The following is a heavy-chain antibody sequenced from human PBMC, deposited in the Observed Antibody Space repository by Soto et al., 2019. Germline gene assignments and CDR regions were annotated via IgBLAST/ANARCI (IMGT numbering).Heavy chain of an antibody. V-gene: IGHV5-51*01. Sequence: PGESLKISCKGSGYSFTSYWIGWVRQMPGKGLEWMGIIYPGDSDTRYSPSFQGQVTISADKSISTAYLQWSSLKASDTAMYYCARRYCSSTSCPTYFDYWGQGTLVTVSS. CDR2: IYPGDSDT. J-gene: IGHJ4*02. D-gene: IGHD2-2*01. CDR3: ARRYCSSTSCPTYFDY. CDR1: GYSFTSYW.